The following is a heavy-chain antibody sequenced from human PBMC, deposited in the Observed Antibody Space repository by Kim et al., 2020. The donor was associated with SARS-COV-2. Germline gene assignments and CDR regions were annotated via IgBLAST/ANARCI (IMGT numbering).Heavy chain of an antibody. Sequence: GGSLRLSCAASGFTFSSYTMNWVRQAPGKGLEWVSSISGSSTYIYYTDSVKGRFTISRDNAKNSLYLQMNSLRAEDTAVYYCARDTWGSGYWVSYFYGMDVRGQGTTVTVSS. CDR1: GFTFSSYT. V-gene: IGHV3-21*01. CDR3: ARDTWGSGYWVSYFYGMDV. J-gene: IGHJ6*02. CDR2: ISGSSTYI. D-gene: IGHD3-3*01.